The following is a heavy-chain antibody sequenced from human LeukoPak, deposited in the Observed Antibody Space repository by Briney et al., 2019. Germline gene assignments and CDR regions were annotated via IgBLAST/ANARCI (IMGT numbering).Heavy chain of an antibody. Sequence: GGSLRLSCAASGFTFNTYTMNWVRQAPGKGLEWISYISRSSSDIFYADSVKGRFTVSRDNAKNSLSLQMNSLRVEDTAVYYCARDYVTGALSFDCRGQGTLVTVSS. J-gene: IGHJ4*02. D-gene: IGHD2-21*02. CDR3: ARDYVTGALSFDC. CDR2: ISRSSSDI. CDR1: GFTFNTYT. V-gene: IGHV3-48*01.